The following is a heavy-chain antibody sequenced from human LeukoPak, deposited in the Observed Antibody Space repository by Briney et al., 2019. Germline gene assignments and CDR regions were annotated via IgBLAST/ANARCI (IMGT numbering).Heavy chain of an antibody. CDR2: IYSGST. Sequence: PSETLSLTCTVSGGSISSSSYYWGWIRQPPGKGLEWIGSIYSGSTYYNPSLKSRVTISVDTSKNQFSLKLNSVTAADTAVYYCARMLVPAAILHLYNWFDPWGQGTLVTVSS. J-gene: IGHJ5*02. CDR1: GGSISSSSYY. D-gene: IGHD2-2*02. CDR3: ARMLVPAAILHLYNWFDP. V-gene: IGHV4-39*07.